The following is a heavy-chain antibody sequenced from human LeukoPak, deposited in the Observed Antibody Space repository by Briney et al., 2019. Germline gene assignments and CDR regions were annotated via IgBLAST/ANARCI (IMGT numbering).Heavy chain of an antibody. D-gene: IGHD3-9*01. V-gene: IGHV4-4*02. Sequence: GSLRLSCAASGFTFSSYGMSWVRQPAGKGLEWLGEIYHSGSTNYNPSLNSRVTISVDKSKNQFSLKLSSVTAADTAVYYCARGVILTGYGTYYYYMDVWGKGTTVTVSS. J-gene: IGHJ6*03. CDR3: ARGVILTGYGTYYYYMDV. CDR2: IYHSGST. CDR1: GFTFSSYGM.